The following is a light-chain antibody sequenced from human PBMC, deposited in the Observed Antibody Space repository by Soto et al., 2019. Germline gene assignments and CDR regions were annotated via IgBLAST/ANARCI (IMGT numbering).Light chain of an antibody. Sequence: EIVLTQSPGTLSLSPGERATLSCRASQSVSSSYLAWYQQKPGQALRLLIHGASSRATGIPDRFSGSGSGTDFTLTISSLEPEDFAVYYCHQYDSSPLTFGGGTKVEIK. CDR1: QSVSSSY. CDR2: GAS. J-gene: IGKJ4*01. CDR3: HQYDSSPLT. V-gene: IGKV3-20*01.